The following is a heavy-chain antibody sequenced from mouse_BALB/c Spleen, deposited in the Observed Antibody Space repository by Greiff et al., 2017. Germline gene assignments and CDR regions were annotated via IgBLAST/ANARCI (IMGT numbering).Heavy chain of an antibody. CDR2: ISYDGSN. D-gene: IGHD2-1*01. Sequence: EVKLMESGPGLVKPSQSLSLTCSVTGYSITSGYYWNWIRQFPGNKLEWMGYISYDGSNNYNPSLKNRISITRDTSKNQFFLKLNSVTTEDTATYYCARAYGNYEGFDVWGAGTTVTVSS. CDR1: GYSITSGYY. J-gene: IGHJ1*01. CDR3: ARAYGNYEGFDV. V-gene: IGHV3-6*02.